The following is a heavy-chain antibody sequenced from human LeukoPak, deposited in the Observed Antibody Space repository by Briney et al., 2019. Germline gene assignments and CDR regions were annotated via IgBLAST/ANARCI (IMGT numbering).Heavy chain of an antibody. Sequence: GGPLRLPCGASGFSFSSYGMLWVRQAPGKGLEWVAVIWFDGSNRNYVDTVKGRFTISRDNSKNTVYLQMRSLRAEDTAVYYCARDVVVAPGAKYFDPWGQGTLVSVSS. CDR3: ARDVVVAPGAKYFDP. J-gene: IGHJ5*02. D-gene: IGHD2-2*01. CDR2: IWFDGSNR. V-gene: IGHV3-33*01. CDR1: GFSFSSYG.